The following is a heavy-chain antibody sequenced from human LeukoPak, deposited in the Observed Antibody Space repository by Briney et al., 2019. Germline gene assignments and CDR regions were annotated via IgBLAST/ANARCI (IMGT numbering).Heavy chain of an antibody. D-gene: IGHD3-22*01. CDR1: RFTFSNHA. Sequence: GGSLRLSCAASRFTFSNHAMSWVRQAPGKGLDWVSDISGSGGSTYYADSVKGRFTISRDNSKNSLYLQMNSLRAEETAVYYCAKKPAGYDSSGYNWFDPWGQGTLVTVSS. CDR3: AKKPAGYDSSGYNWFDP. J-gene: IGHJ5*02. V-gene: IGHV3-23*01. CDR2: ISGSGGST.